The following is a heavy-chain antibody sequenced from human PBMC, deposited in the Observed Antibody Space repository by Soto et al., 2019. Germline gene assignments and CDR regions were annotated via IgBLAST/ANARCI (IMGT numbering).Heavy chain of an antibody. V-gene: IGHV1-18*04. CDR3: ARDLGGLDY. CDR2: ISAYNGNT. J-gene: IGHJ4*02. D-gene: IGHD2-15*01. Sequence: SAEVSCEASGYSITSYGISWARQAPGQGLEWMGWISAYNGNTNYAQKLQGRVTMTTDTSTSTVYMELRSLRSDDTAVYYCARDLGGLDYWGQGTLVTVSS. CDR1: GYSITSYG.